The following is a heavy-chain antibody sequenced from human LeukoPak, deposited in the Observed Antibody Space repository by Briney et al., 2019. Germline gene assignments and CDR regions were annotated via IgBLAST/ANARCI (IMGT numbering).Heavy chain of an antibody. D-gene: IGHD1-26*01. J-gene: IGHJ3*02. V-gene: IGHV1-2*02. CDR3: TRDWGPNSGNFHYDGFDI. CDR1: GYTFTDYF. CDR2: IKPNSGDT. Sequence: ASVEVSCKASGYTFTDYFIHWVRQAPGQGLEWMGWIKPNSGDTKYAEKFQGRVTMTRDTSISTAYMELSRLISDDTAVYYCTRDWGPNSGNFHYDGFDIWGQGTMATVSS.